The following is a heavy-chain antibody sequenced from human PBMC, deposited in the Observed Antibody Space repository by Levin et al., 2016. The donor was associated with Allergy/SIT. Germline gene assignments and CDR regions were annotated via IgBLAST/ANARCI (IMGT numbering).Heavy chain of an antibody. J-gene: IGHJ6*02. Sequence: WIRQPPGKGLEWIGEINHSGSTNYNPSLKSRVTISVDTSKNQFSLKLSSVTAADTAVYYCARGAGRYCSGGSCYDLRVYYYYGMDVWGQGTTVTVSS. D-gene: IGHD2-15*01. V-gene: IGHV4-34*01. CDR3: ARGAGRYCSGGSCYDLRVYYYYGMDV. CDR2: INHSGST.